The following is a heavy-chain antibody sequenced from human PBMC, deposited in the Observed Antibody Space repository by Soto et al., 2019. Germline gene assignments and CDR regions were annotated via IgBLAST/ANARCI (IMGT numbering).Heavy chain of an antibody. Sequence: QITLKESGPTLVKPTQTLTLTCTFSGFSLSTSGVGVGWIRQPPGKALEWLAIIYCDDDKRYSPSLKSRLTITKDTSQNQVLLTMTNMDPVDTATYYCAHRRSGYSGYAYFDYWGQGTLVTVSS. CDR3: AHRRSGYSGYAYFDY. V-gene: IGHV2-5*02. D-gene: IGHD5-12*01. J-gene: IGHJ4*02. CDR1: GFSLSTSGVG. CDR2: IYCDDDK.